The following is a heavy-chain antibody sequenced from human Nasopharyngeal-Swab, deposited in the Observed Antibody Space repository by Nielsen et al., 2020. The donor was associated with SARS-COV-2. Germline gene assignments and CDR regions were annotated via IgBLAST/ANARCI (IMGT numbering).Heavy chain of an antibody. CDR3: ARERGRGGIWNYYYYYMDV. V-gene: IGHV4-39*07. J-gene: IGHJ6*03. CDR2: IYYSGST. Sequence: RQAPGMGLEWIGSIYYSGSTYYNPSLKSRVTISVDTSKNQFSLKLSSVTAADTAVYYCARERGRGGIWNYYYYYMDVWGKGTTVTVSS. D-gene: IGHD3-10*01.